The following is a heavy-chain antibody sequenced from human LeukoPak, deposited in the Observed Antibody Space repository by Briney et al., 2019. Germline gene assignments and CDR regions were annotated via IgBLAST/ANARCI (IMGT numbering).Heavy chain of an antibody. Sequence: PGGSLRLSCAASGFTFSSYSMNWVRQAPGRGLEWVAFISYDGSDKYYADSVKGRFTISRDNSKNTLYLQMNSLRVEDTAVYYCARDLSTRYTYDFWGQGTLVTVSS. CDR1: GFTFSSYS. CDR3: ARDLSTRYTYDF. J-gene: IGHJ4*02. D-gene: IGHD3-16*02. CDR2: ISYDGSDK. V-gene: IGHV3-30*03.